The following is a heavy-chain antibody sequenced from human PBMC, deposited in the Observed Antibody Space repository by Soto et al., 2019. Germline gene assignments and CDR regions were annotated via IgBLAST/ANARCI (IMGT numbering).Heavy chain of an antibody. J-gene: IGHJ4*02. Sequence: SETLSHTCTGSGGSASSYCWLWFRQSPGKGLQWIGYIFYNGGTAYNPSLKSRVTMSLDMSKKQFSLKLTSVTAADTAAYYCARVRLVHKVLDYRAQGSLVTVSA. CDR2: IFYNGGT. CDR1: GGSASSYC. D-gene: IGHD3-9*01. V-gene: IGHV4-59*02. CDR3: ARVRLVHKVLDY.